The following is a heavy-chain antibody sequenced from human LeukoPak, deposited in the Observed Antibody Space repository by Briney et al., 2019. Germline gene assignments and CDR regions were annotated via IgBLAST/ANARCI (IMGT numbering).Heavy chain of an antibody. J-gene: IGHJ4*02. CDR2: IYYSGST. CDR3: ATTLGGHYFDY. CDR1: GDSISSSSYY. D-gene: IGHD3-16*01. V-gene: IGHV4-39*01. Sequence: PSETLSLTCTVSGDSISSSSYYWGWIRQPPGKGLEWIGSIYYSGSTYSNPSLKSRVTISVDTSKNQFSLKLSSVTAADTAVYYCATTLGGHYFDYWGQGTLVTVSS.